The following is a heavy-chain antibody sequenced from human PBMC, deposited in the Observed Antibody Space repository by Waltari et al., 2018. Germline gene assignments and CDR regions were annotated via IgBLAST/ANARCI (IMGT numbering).Heavy chain of an antibody. V-gene: IGHV1-18*01. Sequence: QVQLVQSGAEVKKPGASVKVSCKASGYTFTSYGISWVRQAPGPGLEWMGWISAYNGNTNYAQKLQGRVTMTTDTSTSTAYMELRSLRSDDTAVYYCARDQMYYYDSSGYYYWFDPWGQGTLVTVSS. D-gene: IGHD3-22*01. CDR3: ARDQMYYYDSSGYYYWFDP. CDR1: GYTFTSYG. J-gene: IGHJ5*02. CDR2: ISAYNGNT.